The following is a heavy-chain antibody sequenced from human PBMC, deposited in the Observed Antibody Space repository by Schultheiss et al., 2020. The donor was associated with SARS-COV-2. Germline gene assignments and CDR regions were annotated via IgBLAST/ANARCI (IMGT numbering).Heavy chain of an antibody. CDR3: ARERPRDAFDI. V-gene: IGHV4-61*01. J-gene: IGHJ3*02. CDR1: GGSININFYY. Sequence: SETLSLTCSVSGGSININFYYWGWIRQHPGKGLEWIGYIYYSGSTNYNPSLKSRVTISVDTSKNQFSLKLSSVTAADTAVYYCARERPRDAFDIWGQGTMVTVSS. CDR2: IYYSGST.